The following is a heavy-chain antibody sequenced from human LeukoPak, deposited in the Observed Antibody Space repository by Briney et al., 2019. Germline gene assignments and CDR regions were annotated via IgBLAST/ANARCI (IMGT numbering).Heavy chain of an antibody. Sequence: SETLSLTCAVYGGSFSSYYWSWIRQPAGKGLEWIGRIYASGSTNYNPSLKSRVTMSVDTSKNQFSLKLSSVTAADTAVYYCARDGYCSGGSCHGRDGMDVWGQGTTVTVSS. CDR2: IYASGST. D-gene: IGHD2-15*01. CDR3: ARDGYCSGGSCHGRDGMDV. CDR1: GGSFSSYY. J-gene: IGHJ6*02. V-gene: IGHV4-4*07.